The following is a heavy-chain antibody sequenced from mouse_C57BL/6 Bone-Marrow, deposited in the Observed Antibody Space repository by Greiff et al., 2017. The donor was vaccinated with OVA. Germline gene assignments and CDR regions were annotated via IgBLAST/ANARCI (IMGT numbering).Heavy chain of an antibody. D-gene: IGHD1-1*01. CDR3: AISFCCGSSGDY. CDR2: IHPNSGST. V-gene: IGHV1-64*01. CDR1: GYTFTSSW. Sequence: QVQLQQSGAELVKPGASVKLSCKASGYTFTSSWMHWVKQRPGQGLEWIGMIHPNSGSTNYNEKFKSKATLTVDKSSSTAYMQLSRLTSENSAVYYCAISFCCGSSGDYWGQGTTLTVSS. J-gene: IGHJ2*01.